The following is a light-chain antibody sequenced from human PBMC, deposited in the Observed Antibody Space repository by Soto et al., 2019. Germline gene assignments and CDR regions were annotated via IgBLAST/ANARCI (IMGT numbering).Light chain of an antibody. CDR2: DAS. V-gene: IGKV1-5*01. CDR1: QNINNW. CDR3: QQYNLA. Sequence: MTQSPATLSVAPGERVTFSCRASQNINNWLAWYQHKPGKAPKILIYDASTLESGVPSRFSGSGSGTEFTLTISSLQPDDFATYYCQQYNLAFGQGTKVDIK. J-gene: IGKJ1*01.